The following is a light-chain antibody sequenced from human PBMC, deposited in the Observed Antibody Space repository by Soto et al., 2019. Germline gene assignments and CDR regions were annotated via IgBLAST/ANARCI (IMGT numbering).Light chain of an antibody. CDR1: SSDVGAYNY. J-gene: IGLJ3*02. CDR2: EAN. V-gene: IGLV2-14*01. CDR3: ISYTTSSSMV. Sequence: QSALTQPASVSGSPGQSITISCTGTSSDVGAYNYVSWYQHHPGKAPKLMIYEANNRPSGVSNRFSGSKSGNTASLTISGLQAEDEADYYCISYTTSSSMVFGGGTKLTVL.